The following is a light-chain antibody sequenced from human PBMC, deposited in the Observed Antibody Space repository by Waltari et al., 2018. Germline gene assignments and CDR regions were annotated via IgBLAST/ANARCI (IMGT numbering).Light chain of an antibody. V-gene: IGKV1-39*01. CDR3: QQSDTNPIA. CDR1: QSVTGY. Sequence: DIQMTQSASSLSASVGDRVTISCRASQSVTGYLNWYQQKPGKAPKLLIYEASRLHSGVPSRFSGSQSGTDFTLTISFLQPEDFATYYCQQSDTNPIAFGQGTRLEIK. CDR2: EAS. J-gene: IGKJ5*01.